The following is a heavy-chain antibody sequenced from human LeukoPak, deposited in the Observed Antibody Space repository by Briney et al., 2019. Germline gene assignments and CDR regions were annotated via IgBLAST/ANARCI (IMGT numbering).Heavy chain of an antibody. Sequence: SETLSLTCAVYGGSLSGYFWSWIRQPPGKGLEWIGEINHSGSTNYNPSLKSRVTISVDTSKNQFSLKLRSVTAADTAGYYCARLRLPGDYYGVDVWGQGTTVTVSS. CDR1: GGSLSGYF. V-gene: IGHV4-34*01. J-gene: IGHJ6*02. CDR2: INHSGST. D-gene: IGHD5-12*01. CDR3: ARLRLPGDYYGVDV.